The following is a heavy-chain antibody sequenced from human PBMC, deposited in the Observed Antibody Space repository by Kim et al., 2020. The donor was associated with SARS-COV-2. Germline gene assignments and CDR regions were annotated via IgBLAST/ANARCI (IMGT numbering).Heavy chain of an antibody. CDR2: FDPEDGET. CDR3: ARGGYYDRCHAFDI. Sequence: ASVKVSCKVSVYTLTELSMHWVRQAPGKGLEWRGGFDPEDGETIYAQKFKGRVTMTEDTSTDTAYMELSSLISEDTAVYYCARGGYYDRCHAFDIWGQGTMVTVSS. D-gene: IGHD3-22*01. V-gene: IGHV1-24*01. CDR1: VYTLTELS. J-gene: IGHJ3*02.